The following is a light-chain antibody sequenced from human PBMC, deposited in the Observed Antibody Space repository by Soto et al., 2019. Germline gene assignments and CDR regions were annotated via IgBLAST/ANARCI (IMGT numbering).Light chain of an antibody. CDR3: SSYAGGSSPLV. CDR1: SSDIGGYDY. Sequence: QSALTQPASVSGSPGQSITLSCTGTSSDIGGYDYVSWYQRHPGKAPKLIIYDVNNRPSGVSHRFSGSKSGNTASLTISGLQAEDEADYYCSSYAGGSSPLVFGGGTKLTVL. J-gene: IGLJ2*01. CDR2: DVN. V-gene: IGLV2-14*01.